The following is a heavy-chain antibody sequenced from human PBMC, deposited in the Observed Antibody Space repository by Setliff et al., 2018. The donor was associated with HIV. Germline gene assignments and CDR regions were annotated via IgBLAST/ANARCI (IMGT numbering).Heavy chain of an antibody. J-gene: IGHJ4*02. CDR1: GYSISSGYY. Sequence: PSETLSLTCAVSGYSISSGYYWAWIRQSPGKGLDWIGSIHHSGTTYYNPSLKSRVTISVDTTTNQVSLQVNSVTAVDTAVYYCVRVPHRVVGTTTLLYHFDYWGLGTLVTVS. D-gene: IGHD1-26*01. CDR2: IHHSGTT. V-gene: IGHV4-38-2*01. CDR3: VRVPHRVVGTTTLLYHFDY.